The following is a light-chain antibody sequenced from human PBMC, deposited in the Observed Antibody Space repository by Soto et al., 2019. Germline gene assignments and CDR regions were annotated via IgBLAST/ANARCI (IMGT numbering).Light chain of an antibody. J-gene: IGKJ4*01. CDR1: QGISSY. CDR2: AAS. V-gene: IGKV1-9*01. Sequence: DIQLTQSPSFLSASVGDRVTITCRASQGISSYLAWYQQKPGKAPKLLIYAASTLQSGGPSRFSGSGSGTEFTLTIRSLQPEDFATYYCQQLNSYPTFGGGTKVEIK. CDR3: QQLNSYPT.